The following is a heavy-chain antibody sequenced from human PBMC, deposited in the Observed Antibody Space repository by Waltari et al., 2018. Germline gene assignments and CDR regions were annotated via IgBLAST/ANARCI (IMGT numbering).Heavy chain of an antibody. Sequence: QVQLVQSGAEVKKPGSSVEVSCKASGGTFSRYDIGWGRQAPGQGLEWMGGIIPIVGTANYAQKFQGRVTITTDEPTSTAYMELSSLRSEDTAVYYCARGVTQWLPTAYFDYWGQGTLVTVSS. D-gene: IGHD6-19*01. V-gene: IGHV1-69*05. CDR3: ARGVTQWLPTAYFDY. CDR2: IIPIVGTA. J-gene: IGHJ4*02. CDR1: GGTFSRYD.